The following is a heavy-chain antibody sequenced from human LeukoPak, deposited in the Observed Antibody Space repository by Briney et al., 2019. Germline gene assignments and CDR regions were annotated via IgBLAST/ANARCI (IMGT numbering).Heavy chain of an antibody. CDR1: GFTFSSYA. J-gene: IGHJ4*02. CDR3: ASGYSSDYGGNTY. Sequence: GGSLRLSFAASGFTFSSYAMSWVRQAPGKGLEWVSAISGSGGSTYYADSVKGRFTISRDNSKNTLYLQMNSLRAEDTAVYYCASGYSSDYGGNTYWGQGTLVTVSS. CDR2: ISGSGGST. D-gene: IGHD4-23*01. V-gene: IGHV3-23*01.